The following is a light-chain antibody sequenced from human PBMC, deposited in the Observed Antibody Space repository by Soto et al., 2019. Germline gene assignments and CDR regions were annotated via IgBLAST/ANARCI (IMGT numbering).Light chain of an antibody. Sequence: QSVLTQPASVSVSPGQSITISCTGTSSDVGGYNYVSWYQQHPGKAPKLMMYDVSNRPSGVSNRFSGSKSGNTSSLTISGLQAEDEADYYGSSYTASSTLYVFGTGTKLTVL. V-gene: IGLV2-14*01. CDR3: SSYTASSTLYV. CDR2: DVS. J-gene: IGLJ1*01. CDR1: SSDVGGYNY.